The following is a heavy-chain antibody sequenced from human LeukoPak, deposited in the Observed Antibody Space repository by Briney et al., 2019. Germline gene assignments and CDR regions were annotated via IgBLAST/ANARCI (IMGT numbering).Heavy chain of an antibody. CDR1: GISLSNYA. CDR3: GRGGNGIDI. J-gene: IGHJ3*02. V-gene: IGHV3-23*01. CDR2: ISERGGST. Sequence: GGSLRLSCVVSGISLSNYAMTWVRQAPGKGLEWVSYISERGGSTTYADSVKGRFTISRDTSLNTLYLQMNSLRAEDTAVYFCGRGGNGIDIWGQGTTVIVSS. D-gene: IGHD2-8*01.